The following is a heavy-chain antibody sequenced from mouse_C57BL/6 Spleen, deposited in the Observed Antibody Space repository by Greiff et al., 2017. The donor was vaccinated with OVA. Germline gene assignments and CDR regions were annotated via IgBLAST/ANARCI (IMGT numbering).Heavy chain of an antibody. CDR3: AREGLGPNYYAMDY. CDR1: GYTFTSYW. D-gene: IGHD4-1*01. Sequence: VQLQQPGAELVRPGSSVKLSCKASGYTFTSYWMHWVKQRPIQGLEWIGNIDPSDSETHYNQKFKDKATLTVDKSSSTAYMQLSSLTSEDSAVYYCAREGLGPNYYAMDYWGQGTSVTVSS. J-gene: IGHJ4*01. CDR2: IDPSDSET. V-gene: IGHV1-52*01.